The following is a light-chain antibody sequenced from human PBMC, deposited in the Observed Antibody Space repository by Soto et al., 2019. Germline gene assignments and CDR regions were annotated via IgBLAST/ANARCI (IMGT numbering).Light chain of an antibody. V-gene: IGLV2-8*01. CDR3: SSYTNINTRACV. Sequence: QSALTQPPSASGSPGQSVTISCTGSRLDVGGHNYVSWYRQYPGKAPTLIIYEVTKRPSGVPDRFSGSKSGNTASLTVSGLQPDDEADYYCSSYTNINTRACVFGTGTKLTVL. CDR2: EVT. CDR1: RLDVGGHNY. J-gene: IGLJ1*01.